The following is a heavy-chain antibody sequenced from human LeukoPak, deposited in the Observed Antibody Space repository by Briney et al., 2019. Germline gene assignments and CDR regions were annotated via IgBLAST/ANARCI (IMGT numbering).Heavy chain of an antibody. V-gene: IGHV3-21*01. CDR1: GFIFSSYS. J-gene: IGHJ6*03. CDR2: ISAGSNYI. Sequence: GGSLRLSCAASGFIFSSYSMNWVRQAPGKGLEWVSSISAGSNYIYYADSVKGRFTISRDNAKNSLYLQMNTLTAEDTGVYYCARRFGGYYYGSGSYYTVKYYYYYMDVWGKGTTVTVSS. D-gene: IGHD3-10*01. CDR3: ARRFGGYYYGSGSYYTVKYYYYYMDV.